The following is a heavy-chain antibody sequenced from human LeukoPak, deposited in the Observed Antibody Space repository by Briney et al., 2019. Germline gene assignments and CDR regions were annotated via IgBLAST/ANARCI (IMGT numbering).Heavy chain of an antibody. Sequence: PSETLSLTCTVSGGSISSGSYYWSWIRQPAGKGLEWIGRIYTSGSTNYNPSLKSRVTISVDTSKNQFSLKLSSVTAADTAVYYCARTNYADSPDAFDIWGQGIMVTVSS. CDR1: GGSISSGSYY. CDR3: ARTNYADSPDAFDI. D-gene: IGHD1-7*01. V-gene: IGHV4-61*02. CDR2: IYTSGST. J-gene: IGHJ3*02.